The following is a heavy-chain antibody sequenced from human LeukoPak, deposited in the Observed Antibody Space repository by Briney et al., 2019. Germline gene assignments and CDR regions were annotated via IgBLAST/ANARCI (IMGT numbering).Heavy chain of an antibody. CDR2: ISSSSSYI. CDR3: AREGLYSGSASSDLDY. J-gene: IGHJ4*02. V-gene: IGHV3-21*01. Sequence: GGSLRLSCAASGFTFSSYTMDWVRQAPGKGLEWVSSISSSSSYIYYADSVKGRFTISRDNAKNSLHLQMNSLRAEDTALYFCAREGLYSGSASSDLDYWGQGTLVTVSS. D-gene: IGHD3-10*01. CDR1: GFTFSSYT.